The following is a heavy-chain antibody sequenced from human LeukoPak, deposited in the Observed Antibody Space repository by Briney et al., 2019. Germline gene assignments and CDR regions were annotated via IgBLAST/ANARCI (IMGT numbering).Heavy chain of an antibody. V-gene: IGHV4-59*01. J-gene: IGHJ4*02. CDR1: GGSISNYY. CDR3: ARQSRGVVITSPFDY. CDR2: VFYSGST. D-gene: IGHD3-22*01. Sequence: SETLSLTCTVSGGSISNYYWSWTRQPPGKGLEWIGYVFYSGSTNYNPSLKSRVTISVDTSNNQFSLKLSSVTAADTAVYYCARQSRGVVITSPFDYWGQGTLVTVSS.